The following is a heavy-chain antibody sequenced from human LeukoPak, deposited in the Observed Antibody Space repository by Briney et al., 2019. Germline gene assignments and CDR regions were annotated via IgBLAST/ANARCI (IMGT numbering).Heavy chain of an antibody. V-gene: IGHV1-3*01. J-gene: IGHJ4*02. D-gene: IGHD5-24*01. CDR3: ARGRERWLQFEGPYYFDY. CDR2: INAGNGNT. CDR1: GGTFSSYA. Sequence: ASVKVSCKASGGTFSSYAISWVRQAPGQRLEWMGWINAGNGNTKYSQKFQGRVTVTRDTSASTAYMELSSLRSEDTAVYYCARGRERWLQFEGPYYFDYWGQGTLVTVSS.